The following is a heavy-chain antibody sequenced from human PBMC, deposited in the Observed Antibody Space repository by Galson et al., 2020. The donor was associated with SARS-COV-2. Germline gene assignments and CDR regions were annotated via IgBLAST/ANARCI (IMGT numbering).Heavy chain of an antibody. V-gene: IGHV4-39*01. CDR3: ARNSGSFDY. D-gene: IGHD3-10*01. Sequence: SETLCLTCTVSGCSIRSTSYSWGWIRQPPGKGLDWTGSIYYRGSTYYNPSLKSRVTISVDTSKNQFSLKLSSVTATDTFVYYCARNSGSFDYWGQGTLVTVSS. CDR2: IYYRGST. CDR1: GCSIRSTSYS. J-gene: IGHJ4*02.